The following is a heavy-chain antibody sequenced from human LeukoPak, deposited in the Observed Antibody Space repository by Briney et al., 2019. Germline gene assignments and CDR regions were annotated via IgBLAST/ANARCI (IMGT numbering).Heavy chain of an antibody. Sequence: GGSLRLSCAASGFTFDDYTMHWVRQAPGKGLEWVSLISWDGGSTYYADSVKGRFTISRDNSKNSLYLQMNSLRTEDTALYYCAKDFGHPGYSSSWSHFDYWGQGTLVTVSS. V-gene: IGHV3-43*01. D-gene: IGHD6-13*01. CDR2: ISWDGGST. CDR1: GFTFDDYT. CDR3: AKDFGHPGYSSSWSHFDY. J-gene: IGHJ4*02.